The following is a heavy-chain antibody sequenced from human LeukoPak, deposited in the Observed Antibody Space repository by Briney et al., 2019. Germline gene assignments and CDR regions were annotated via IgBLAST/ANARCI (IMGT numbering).Heavy chain of an antibody. CDR2: ISTSSSYI. V-gene: IGHV3-21*01. D-gene: IGHD1-7*01. CDR1: GFSFSIYA. Sequence: RPAESLRLSCAASGFSFSIYAMNWVRQAPGKGRQWVSFISTSSSYIYYGDSVKGRFTISRDNAKNSLYLEMNSLRAEDTAVYYCAREWGDMSWNYGAVYYYYYMDVWGKGTTVTVSS. CDR3: AREWGDMSWNYGAVYYYYYMDV. J-gene: IGHJ6*03.